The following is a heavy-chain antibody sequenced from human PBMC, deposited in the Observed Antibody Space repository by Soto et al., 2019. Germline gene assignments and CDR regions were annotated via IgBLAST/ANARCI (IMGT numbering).Heavy chain of an antibody. CDR2: VTGGGHTT. CDR3: ASSSGDLDVYGMDI. V-gene: IGHV3-23*01. CDR1: GFTFSRYA. J-gene: IGHJ6*02. D-gene: IGHD3-10*01. Sequence: EAQLLESGGGLVQPGGSLRLSCAASGFTFSRYAMSWVRQAPGKGLEWVSTVTGGGHTTYNADSVNGRFTISRDNSKNTLYLQMNNLRAEDTASYYCASSSGDLDVYGMDIWGPGTTVTVSS.